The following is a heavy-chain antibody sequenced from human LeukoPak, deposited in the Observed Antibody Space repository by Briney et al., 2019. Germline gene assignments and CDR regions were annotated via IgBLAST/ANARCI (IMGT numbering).Heavy chain of an antibody. D-gene: IGHD2-2*01. J-gene: IGHJ6*03. V-gene: IGHV1-69*05. CDR3: ARGVVPAAMAGLGAYYYYYYMDV. CDR2: IIPIFGTA. Sequence: GASVKVSCKASGGTFSSYAISWVRQAPGQGLEWMGGIIPIFGTANYAQKLQGRVTMTTDTSTSTAYMELRSLRSDDTAVYYCARGVVPAAMAGLGAYYYYYYMDVWGKGTTVTISS. CDR1: GGTFSSYA.